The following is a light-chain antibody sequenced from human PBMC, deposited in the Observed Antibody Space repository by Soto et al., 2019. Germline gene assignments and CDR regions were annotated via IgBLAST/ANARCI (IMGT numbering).Light chain of an antibody. CDR1: SSDVGGYNY. CDR2: EVN. J-gene: IGLJ1*01. CDR3: SSYAGSSNV. V-gene: IGLV2-8*01. Sequence: QSALTQPPSASGSPGQSVAISCTGTSSDVGGYNYVSWYQQHPGKAPKLMIYEVNKRPSGVPDRFSGSKSGNTASLPVSGLQAEDEADDYCSSYAGSSNVFGTGTKV.